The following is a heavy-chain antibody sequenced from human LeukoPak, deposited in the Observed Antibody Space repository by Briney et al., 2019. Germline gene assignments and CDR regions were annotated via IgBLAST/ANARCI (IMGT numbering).Heavy chain of an antibody. CDR3: ARHVDSNNWYHWLDP. D-gene: IGHD6-13*01. Sequence: PSETLSLTCTVSGGSISGNYWSWIRQPPGKGLEWIGCIYYSGSTNYNPSLKSRVTISVDTSKNHFSPRLSSMTAADTAVYYCARHVDSNNWYHWLDPWGQGTLVTVSS. J-gene: IGHJ5*02. CDR1: GGSISGNY. CDR2: IYYSGST. V-gene: IGHV4-59*01.